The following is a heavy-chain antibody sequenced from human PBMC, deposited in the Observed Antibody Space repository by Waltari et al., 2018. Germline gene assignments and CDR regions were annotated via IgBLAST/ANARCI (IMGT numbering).Heavy chain of an antibody. D-gene: IGHD2-21*01. V-gene: IGHV3-23*03. J-gene: IGHJ3*02. CDR1: GFTFSSYA. CDR3: AKARSVVVIAWDAFDI. Sequence: EVQLLESGGGLVQPGGSLRLSCAASGFTFSSYAMSWVRQAPGKGLEWVSVIDSGGSTYYADSVKGRFAISRDNSKNTLYLQMNSLRAEDTAVYYCAKARSVVVIAWDAFDIWGQGTMVTVSS. CDR2: IDSGGST.